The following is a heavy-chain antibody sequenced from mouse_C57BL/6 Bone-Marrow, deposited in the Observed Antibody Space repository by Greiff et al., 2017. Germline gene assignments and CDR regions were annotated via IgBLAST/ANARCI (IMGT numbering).Heavy chain of an antibody. D-gene: IGHD3-2*02. CDR1: GFNIKDDY. CDR3: TRDSSGYGFAY. Sequence: EVHLVESGAELVRPGASVKLSCTASGFNIKDDYMHWVKQRPEQGLEWIGWIDPENGDTEYASKFQGKATITADTSSNTAYLQLSSLTSEDTAVCYCTRDSSGYGFAYWGQGTLVTVSA. V-gene: IGHV14-4*01. J-gene: IGHJ3*01. CDR2: IDPENGDT.